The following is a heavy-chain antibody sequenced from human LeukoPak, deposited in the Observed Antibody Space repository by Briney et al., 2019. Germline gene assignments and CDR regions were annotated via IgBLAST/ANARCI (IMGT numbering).Heavy chain of an antibody. CDR2: IYYSGST. CDR3: ARDYSSSLNDAFDI. D-gene: IGHD6-6*01. J-gene: IGHJ3*02. CDR1: GGSISSSSYY. Sequence: LETLSLTCTVSGGSISSSSYYWGWIRQPPGKGLEWIGSIYYSGSTYYNPSLKSRVTISVDTSKNQFSLKLSSVTAADTAVYYCARDYSSSLNDAFDIWGHGTMVTVSS. V-gene: IGHV4-39*07.